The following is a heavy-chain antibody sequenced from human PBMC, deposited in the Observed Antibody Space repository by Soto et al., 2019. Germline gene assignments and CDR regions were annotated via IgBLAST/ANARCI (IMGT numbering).Heavy chain of an antibody. Sequence: SETLSLTCAVYGGSFSGYYWSWIRQPPGKGLEWIGEINHSGSTNYNPSLKSRVTISVDTSKNQFSLKLSSVTAADTAVYYCARGRVYYDFWSRSLFFIWGQGTLVPVSS. V-gene: IGHV4-34*01. CDR2: INHSGST. CDR3: ARGRVYYDFWSRSLFFI. J-gene: IGHJ4*02. D-gene: IGHD3-3*01. CDR1: GGSFSGYY.